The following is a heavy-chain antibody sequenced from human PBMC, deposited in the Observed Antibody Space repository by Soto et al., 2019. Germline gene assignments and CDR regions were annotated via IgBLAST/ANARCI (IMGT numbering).Heavy chain of an antibody. V-gene: IGHV1-69*04. D-gene: IGHD2-2*01. CDR1: GGSFGIYP. CDR2: VIPILNVA. Sequence: QVQLVQSGAEVKKPGSSVKVSRQTSGGSFGIYPISWVRQAPGQGLEWVGRVIPILNVANYTQKLHGRLKLTADKSTTTAYMELSSLTSEDTAVYYCARESTRGLDYWGQGTLVTVSS. J-gene: IGHJ4*02. CDR3: ARESTRGLDY.